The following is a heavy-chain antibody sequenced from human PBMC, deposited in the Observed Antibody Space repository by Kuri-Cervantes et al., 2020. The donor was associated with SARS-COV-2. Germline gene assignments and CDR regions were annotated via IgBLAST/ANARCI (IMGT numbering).Heavy chain of an antibody. CDR3: AKDGILTGYTPLWY. CDR2: ISGSGGST. D-gene: IGHD3-9*01. CDR1: GFTFSSYA. Sequence: GESLKISCAASGFTFSSYAMSWVRQAPGKGLEWVSAISGSGGSTYYADSVKGRFTISRDNSKNTLYLQMNSLRAEDTAVYYCAKDGILTGYTPLWYWGQGTLVTVSS. V-gene: IGHV3-23*01. J-gene: IGHJ4*02.